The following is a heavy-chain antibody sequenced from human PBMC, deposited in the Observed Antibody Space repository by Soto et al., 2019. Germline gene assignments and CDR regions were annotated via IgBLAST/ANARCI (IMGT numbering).Heavy chain of an antibody. Sequence: QVQLVQSGAEVKKPGASVKVSGKASGYTFTSYDINWLRQATGQGLEGMGWMNPNSGNTGYAQKFQGRVTMTRNTSISTAYMELSSLRSEDTAVYYCARTTVTTMEDYGMDVWGQGTTVTVSS. D-gene: IGHD4-4*01. CDR2: MNPNSGNT. CDR3: ARTTVTTMEDYGMDV. V-gene: IGHV1-8*01. J-gene: IGHJ6*02. CDR1: GYTFTSYD.